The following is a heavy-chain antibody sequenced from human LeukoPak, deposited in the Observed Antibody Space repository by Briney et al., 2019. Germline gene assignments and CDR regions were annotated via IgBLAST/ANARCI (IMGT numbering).Heavy chain of an antibody. D-gene: IGHD6-13*01. V-gene: IGHV4-59*01. Sequence: AETLSLTCTVSGGSISRDYWSWLRQPPGKGLEWIGYIYYTGSTNYDPSLKSRVTISVDTSKNQFSLKLSSVTAADTAVYYCARDRPGGSSLDYWGQGTLVTVSS. CDR3: ARDRPGGSSLDY. J-gene: IGHJ4*02. CDR2: IYYTGST. CDR1: GGSISRDY.